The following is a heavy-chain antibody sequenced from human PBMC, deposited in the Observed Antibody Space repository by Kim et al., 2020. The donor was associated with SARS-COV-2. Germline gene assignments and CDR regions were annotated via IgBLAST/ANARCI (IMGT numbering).Heavy chain of an antibody. CDR2: MNPNSDNT. J-gene: IGHJ4*02. D-gene: IGHD1-26*01. CDR3: ARGNLIVGTTPWEY. CDR1: GYTFTNYD. V-gene: IGHV1-8*01. Sequence: ASVKVSCKASGYTFTNYDINWVRQATGQGLEWMGWMNPNSDNTGYAQKFQGRVTMTSNTSISTAYMELSSLRSEDAAVYYCARGNLIVGTTPWEYWGQGTLVTVSS.